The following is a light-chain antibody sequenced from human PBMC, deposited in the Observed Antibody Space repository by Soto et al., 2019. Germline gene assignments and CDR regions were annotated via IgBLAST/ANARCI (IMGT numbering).Light chain of an antibody. J-gene: IGLJ3*02. CDR3: CSYAGSSTWV. V-gene: IGLV2-23*01. CDR2: EGS. Sequence: QPVLTQPASVSGSPGQSITISCTGTSSDVGSYNLVSWYQQHPGKAPKLIIYEGSKRPSGVSNRFSGSKSGNTASLTISGLQPEDEADYYCCSYAGSSTWVFGGGTKVTVL. CDR1: SSDVGSYNL.